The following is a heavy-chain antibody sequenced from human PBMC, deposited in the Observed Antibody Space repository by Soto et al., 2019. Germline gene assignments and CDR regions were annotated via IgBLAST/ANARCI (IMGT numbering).Heavy chain of an antibody. V-gene: IGHV1-46*01. D-gene: IGHD5-18*01. CDR3: ARDSWIQLWSPPRGLYYYYGMDV. J-gene: IGHJ6*02. CDR1: GYTFTSYY. Sequence: QVQLVQSGAEVKKPGASVKVSCKASGYTFTSYYMHWVRQAPGQGLEWMGIINPSGGSTSYAQKFQGRVTMTRDTSTSTVYMELSSLRSEDTAVYYCARDSWIQLWSPPRGLYYYYGMDVWGQGTTVTVSS. CDR2: INPSGGST.